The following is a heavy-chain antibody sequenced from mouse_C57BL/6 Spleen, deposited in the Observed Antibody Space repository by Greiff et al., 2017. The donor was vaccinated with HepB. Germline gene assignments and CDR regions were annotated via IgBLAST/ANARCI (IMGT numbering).Heavy chain of an antibody. CDR2: ISYDGSN. J-gene: IGHJ2*01. V-gene: IGHV3-6*01. CDR3: ARGLLGSSTWDY. D-gene: IGHD6-5*01. CDR1: GYSITSGYY. Sequence: DVQLQESGPGLVKPSQSLSLTCSVTGYSITSGYYWNWIRQFPGNKLEWMGYISYDGSNNYNPSLKNRISITRDTSKNQFFLKLNSVTTEDTATYYCARGLLGSSTWDYWGQGTTLTVSS.